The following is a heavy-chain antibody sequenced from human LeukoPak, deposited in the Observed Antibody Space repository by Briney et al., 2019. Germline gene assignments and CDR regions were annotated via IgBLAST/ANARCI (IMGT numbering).Heavy chain of an antibody. Sequence: PEKSLRLSCAASGFTFSNYDLHWVRQAPGKGLEWVAVISYDGRNKYYADSVKGRFTISRDNSKNALYLPMISLRGDDTAMYYCASDGDWGQGTLVTVSS. CDR3: ASDGD. CDR2: ISYDGRNK. J-gene: IGHJ4*02. V-gene: IGHV3-30*03. CDR1: GFTFSNYD.